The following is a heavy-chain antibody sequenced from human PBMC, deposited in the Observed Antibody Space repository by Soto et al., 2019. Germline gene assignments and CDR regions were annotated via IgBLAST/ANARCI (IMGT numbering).Heavy chain of an antibody. V-gene: IGHV4-39*01. CDR3: LRRPGSSRHLFDF. CDR1: GGSIGSSNYY. J-gene: IGHJ4*02. Sequence: SETLSLTCTVSGGSIGSSNYYWGWVRQPPGKGLEWIGSIYYSGNTYYNPSLKSRVTMSVDTSKNQFSLRLTSVTAADMAVYYCLRRPGSSRHLFDFWGQGILVPVSS. CDR2: IYYSGNT. D-gene: IGHD6-13*01.